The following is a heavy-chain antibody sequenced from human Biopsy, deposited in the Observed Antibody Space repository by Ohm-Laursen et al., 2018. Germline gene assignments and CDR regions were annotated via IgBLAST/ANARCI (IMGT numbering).Heavy chain of an antibody. J-gene: IGHJ6*02. V-gene: IGHV1-69*04. Sequence: FSVKVSCKASGDTFTTPAISWVRQVPGQGLDWMGRIIPILGTVDYGQNFQGRVTIRADTSTTFLELTSLRYDDTAVYYCASGDIGGIGLDVWGLGTTVTVSS. CDR2: IIPILGTV. D-gene: IGHD3-10*01. CDR3: ASGDIGGIGLDV. CDR1: GDTFTTPA.